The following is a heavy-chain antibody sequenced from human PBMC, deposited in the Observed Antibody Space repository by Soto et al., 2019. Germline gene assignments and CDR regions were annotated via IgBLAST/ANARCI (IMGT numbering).Heavy chain of an antibody. CDR3: VRDSSSPPYYSYGMDL. CDR1: GFTFSSYA. V-gene: IGHV3-21*01. CDR2: ISSSSYYI. Sequence: GVLRLSCAASGFTFSSYAMSWVRQAPGKGLEWVSSISSSSYYIHYADSVKGRFTISRDNAKNSLFLQMNSLRADDTAVYYCVRDSSSPPYYSYGMDLWGQGTTVTVSS. D-gene: IGHD2-2*01. J-gene: IGHJ6*02.